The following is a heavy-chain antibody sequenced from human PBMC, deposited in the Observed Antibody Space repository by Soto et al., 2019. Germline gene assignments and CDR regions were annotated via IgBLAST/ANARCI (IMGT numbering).Heavy chain of an antibody. CDR2: IKKDGSEK. CDR3: ARLYLAATITSLDY. V-gene: IGHV3-7*01. J-gene: IGHJ4*02. Sequence: GALRLSSAASGFTFSNYWLSWVRQAQGKGQEWVANIKKDGSEKYYVGSVVGRFTITRDNAENSLYLQMNSLRAEDTAVYYCARLYLAATITSLDYWGQGTLVTVSS. CDR1: GFTFSNYW. D-gene: IGHD2-15*01.